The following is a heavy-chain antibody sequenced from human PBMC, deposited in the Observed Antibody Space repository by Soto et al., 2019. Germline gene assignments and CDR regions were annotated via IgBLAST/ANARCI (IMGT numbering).Heavy chain of an antibody. CDR3: ATDLVYCSSTSCYDY. CDR2: FDPEDGET. CDR1: GYTLTELS. V-gene: IGHV1-24*01. D-gene: IGHD2-2*01. J-gene: IGHJ4*02. Sequence: ASVKVSCKVSGYTLTELSMHWVRQAPGKGLEWMGGFDPEDGETIYAQKFQDRVTMTEDTSTDTAYMELSSLRSEDTAVYYCATDLVYCSSTSCYDYWGQGTLVTVSS.